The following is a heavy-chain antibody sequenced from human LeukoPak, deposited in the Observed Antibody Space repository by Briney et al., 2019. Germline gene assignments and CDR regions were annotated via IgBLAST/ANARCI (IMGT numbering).Heavy chain of an antibody. D-gene: IGHD3-10*01. J-gene: IGHJ4*02. CDR2: INHSGST. CDR1: GGSFSGYY. V-gene: IGHV4-34*01. Sequence: PSETLSLTCAVYGGSFSGYYWSWIRQPPGKGLEWIGEINHSGSTNYSPSLKSRVTISVDTSKNQFSLKLSSVTAADTAVYYCARGRYYGSGSVHWGQGTLVTVSS. CDR3: ARGRYYGSGSVH.